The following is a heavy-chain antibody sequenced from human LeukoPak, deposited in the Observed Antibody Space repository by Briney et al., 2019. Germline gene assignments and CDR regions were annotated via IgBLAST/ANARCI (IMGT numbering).Heavy chain of an antibody. D-gene: IGHD2-15*01. CDR1: GFTFSSYS. Sequence: GGSLRLSCAASGFTFSSYSMNWVRQAPGKGLEWVSYISSSSSTIYYADSVKGRFTISRDNAKNSLYLQMNSLRAEDTAVYYCARDQYASQYIVVEVAAKRGMDVWGQGTTVTVSS. J-gene: IGHJ6*02. V-gene: IGHV3-48*04. CDR2: ISSSSSTI. CDR3: ARDQYASQYIVVEVAAKRGMDV.